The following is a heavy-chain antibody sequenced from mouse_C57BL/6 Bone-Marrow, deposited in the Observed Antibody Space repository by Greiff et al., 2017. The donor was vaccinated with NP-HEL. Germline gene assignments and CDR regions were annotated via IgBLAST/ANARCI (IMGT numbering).Heavy chain of an antibody. Sequence: DVKLVESGGGLVQPGGSLKLSCAASGFTFSDYGMAWVRQAPRKGPEWVAFISNLAYSIYYADTVTGRFTISRENAKNTLYLEMSSLRSEDTAMYYCARHYYSNPYAMDYWGQGTSVTVSS. CDR2: ISNLAYSI. D-gene: IGHD2-5*01. V-gene: IGHV5-15*01. CDR3: ARHYYSNPYAMDY. CDR1: GFTFSDYG. J-gene: IGHJ4*01.